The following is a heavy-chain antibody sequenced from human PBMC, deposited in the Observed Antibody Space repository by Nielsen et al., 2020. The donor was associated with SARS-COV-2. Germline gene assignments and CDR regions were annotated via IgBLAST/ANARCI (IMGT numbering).Heavy chain of an antibody. J-gene: IGHJ6*02. CDR3: ARDRGNNYGMDV. D-gene: IGHD5-12*01. CDR1: GGSFSDYY. V-gene: IGHV4-34*09. CDR2: INYNGST. Sequence: SQTLSLTCAVYGGSFSDYYWSWIRQPPGKGLEWIGHINYNGSTRYNPSLKSRVIMPIDTSKNQFSLMLSSVTAADTAVYYCARDRGNNYGMDVWGHGTTVTVSS.